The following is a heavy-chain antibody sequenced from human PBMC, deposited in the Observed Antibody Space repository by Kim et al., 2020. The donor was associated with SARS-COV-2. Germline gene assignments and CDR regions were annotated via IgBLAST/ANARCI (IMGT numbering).Heavy chain of an antibody. CDR2: ISRNSGSV. J-gene: IGHJ4*02. V-gene: IGHV3-9*01. CDR1: GFNFNSKG. Sequence: GGSLRLSCAASGFNFNSKGMHWVRQAPGKGLEWVSGISRNSGSVGYADSVKGRFTISRDNAKNSLYLQMNSLKTEDTAFYYCAREFERGDDFWSGFGLWGQGTLVTVSP. CDR3: AREFERGDDFWSGFGL. D-gene: IGHD3-3*01.